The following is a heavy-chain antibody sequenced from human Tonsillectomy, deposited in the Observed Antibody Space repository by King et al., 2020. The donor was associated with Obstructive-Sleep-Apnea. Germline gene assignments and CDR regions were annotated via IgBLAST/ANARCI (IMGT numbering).Heavy chain of an antibody. J-gene: IGHJ4*02. D-gene: IGHD1-26*01. V-gene: IGHV3-43D*03. CDR1: GFTFDDYA. CDR2: ISWDGGGT. Sequence: VQLVESGGVVVQPGGSLRLSCAASGFTFDDYAMHWVRQAPGKGLEWVSLISWDGGGTYYADSVRGRFTISRDNSKNSLYLQMNSLRAEDTALYYCAKGARPSGSYSIVDGNYFDYWGQGTLVTVSS. CDR3: AKGARPSGSYSIVDGNYFDY.